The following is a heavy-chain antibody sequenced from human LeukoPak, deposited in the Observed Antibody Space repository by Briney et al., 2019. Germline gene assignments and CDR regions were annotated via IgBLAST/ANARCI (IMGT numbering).Heavy chain of an antibody. CDR1: GFTFSSYW. Sequence: QPGGSLRLSCEASGFTFSSYWMHWVRQDPGKGLVWVSRINGDGSSTSYADSVKGRFTISRDNAKNTLYLQMNSLRAEDTAVYYCRTYRWGDSFEYWGQGTLVTVS. J-gene: IGHJ4*02. V-gene: IGHV3-74*01. CDR2: INGDGSST. D-gene: IGHD3-16*01. CDR3: RTYRWGDSFEY.